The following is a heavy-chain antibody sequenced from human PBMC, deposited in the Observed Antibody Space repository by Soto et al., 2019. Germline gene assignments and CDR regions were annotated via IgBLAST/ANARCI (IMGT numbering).Heavy chain of an antibody. Sequence: HPGGSLRLPCAASGFSFNTYWMTWVRQAPGKGLEWVAKLKDDGSEEAYVDSVKGRFAISRDNSKNSLYLKMMSLRAEDTAVYYCARTPARINTEGHGEYGMDVWGQGTTVTVSS. V-gene: IGHV3-7*01. CDR2: LKDDGSEE. J-gene: IGHJ6*02. D-gene: IGHD4-17*01. CDR3: ARTPARINTEGHGEYGMDV. CDR1: GFSFNTYW.